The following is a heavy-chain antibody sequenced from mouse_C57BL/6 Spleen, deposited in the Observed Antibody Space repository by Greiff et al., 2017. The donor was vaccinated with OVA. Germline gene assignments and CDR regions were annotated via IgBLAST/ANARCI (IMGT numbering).Heavy chain of an antibody. CDR1: GYSITSGYY. CDR2: ISYDGSN. Sequence: DVQLQESGPGLVKPSQSLSLTCSVTGYSITSGYYWNWIRQFPGNKLEWMGYISYDGSNNYNPSLKNRISITRDTSKNQFFLKLNSVTTEDTATYYCARERVYSNYWYFDVWGTGTTVTVSS. V-gene: IGHV3-6*01. J-gene: IGHJ1*03. CDR3: ARERVYSNYWYFDV. D-gene: IGHD2-5*01.